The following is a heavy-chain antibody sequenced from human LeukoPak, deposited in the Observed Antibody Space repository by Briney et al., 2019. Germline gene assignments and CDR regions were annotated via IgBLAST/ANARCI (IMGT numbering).Heavy chain of an antibody. V-gene: IGHV1-69*13. CDR2: IIPIFGTA. CDR1: GGTFSSYA. Sequence: GASVKVSCKASGGTFSSYAISWVRQAPGQGLEWMGGIIPIFGTANYAQKFQGRVTITADESTSTAYMELSSLRSEDTAVFYCAREKYGSPVAAPDYWGQGTLVTVSS. J-gene: IGHJ4*02. D-gene: IGHD2-15*01. CDR3: AREKYGSPVAAPDY.